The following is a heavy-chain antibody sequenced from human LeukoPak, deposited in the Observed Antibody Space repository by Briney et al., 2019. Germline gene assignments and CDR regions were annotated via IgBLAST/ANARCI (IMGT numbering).Heavy chain of an antibody. CDR1: GFTFSSYG. Sequence: GGSLRLSCAASGFTFSSYGMHWVRQAPGKGLEWVAVISYDGSNKYYADSVKGRFTISRDNSKNTLYLQMNGLRAEDTAVYYCAKGVRGCSSTSCYILDFDYWGQGTLVTVSS. J-gene: IGHJ4*02. V-gene: IGHV3-30*18. D-gene: IGHD2-2*02. CDR2: ISYDGSNK. CDR3: AKGVRGCSSTSCYILDFDY.